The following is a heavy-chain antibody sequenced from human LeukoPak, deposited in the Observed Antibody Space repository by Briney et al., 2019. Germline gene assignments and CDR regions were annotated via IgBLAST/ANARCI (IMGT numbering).Heavy chain of an antibody. CDR3: ARGEGNYDSSGYYSDY. CDR2: ISSSSSTI. Sequence: GGSLRLSCAASGFTFSSYSMNWVRQAPGKGLEWVSYISSSSSTIYYADSVKGRFTISRDNAKNSLYLQMNSLRDEDTAVYYCARGEGNYDSSGYYSDYWGQGTLVTVSS. CDR1: GFTFSSYS. V-gene: IGHV3-48*02. J-gene: IGHJ4*02. D-gene: IGHD3-22*01.